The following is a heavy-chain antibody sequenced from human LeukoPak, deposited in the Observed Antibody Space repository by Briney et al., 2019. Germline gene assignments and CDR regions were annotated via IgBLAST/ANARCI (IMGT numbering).Heavy chain of an antibody. V-gene: IGHV3-33*06. D-gene: IGHD2-2*01. J-gene: IGHJ4*02. CDR1: GFTFSSYG. CDR2: IWYDGSNK. CDR3: AKDIVVVPAAGLAYNY. Sequence: GRSLRLSCAASGFTFSSYGMHWVRQAPGKGLEWVAVIWYDGSNKYYADSVKGRFTISRDNSKNSLYLQMNSLRAEDTAVYYCAKDIVVVPAAGLAYNYWGQGTLVTVSS.